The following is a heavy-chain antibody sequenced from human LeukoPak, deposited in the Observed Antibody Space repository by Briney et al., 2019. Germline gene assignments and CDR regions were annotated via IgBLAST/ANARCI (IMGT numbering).Heavy chain of an antibody. CDR3: ARRGSGYDSGDFDY. Sequence: SVKVSCKASGGTFSSYAISWVRQAPGQGLERMGGIIPIFGTANYAQKFQGRVTITADESTSTAYMELSSLRSEDTAVYYCARRGSGYDSGDFDYWGQGTLVTVSS. CDR1: GGTFSSYA. D-gene: IGHD5-12*01. CDR2: IIPIFGTA. V-gene: IGHV1-69*13. J-gene: IGHJ4*02.